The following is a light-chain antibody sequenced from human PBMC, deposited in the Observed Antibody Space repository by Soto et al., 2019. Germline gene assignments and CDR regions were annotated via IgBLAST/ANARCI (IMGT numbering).Light chain of an antibody. CDR3: QQRSSWPWT. Sequence: DIVLPQSPATQSVSPAQRXTMSCRASQSVSSYLAWYQQKPGQAPRLLMYDVSNRATGIPASFSGSGSGTDFTLTITSIEPEDFAVYYCQQRSSWPWTFGQGTRLEIK. CDR2: DVS. CDR1: QSVSSY. J-gene: IGKJ5*01. V-gene: IGKV3-11*01.